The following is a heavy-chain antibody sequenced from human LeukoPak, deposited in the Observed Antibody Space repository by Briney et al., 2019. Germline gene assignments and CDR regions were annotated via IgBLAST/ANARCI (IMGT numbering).Heavy chain of an antibody. CDR3: AKDFTIFGEVIPGDV. V-gene: IGHV3-30*18. CDR1: GFTFSSYG. CDR2: ISYDGSNK. D-gene: IGHD3-3*01. J-gene: IGHJ6*02. Sequence: GGSLRLSCAASGFTFSSYGMHWVRQAPGKGLEWVAVISYDGSNKYYADSVKGRFTISRDNSKNTLYLQMNSLRAEDTAVYYCAKDFTIFGEVIPGDVWGQGTTVTVSS.